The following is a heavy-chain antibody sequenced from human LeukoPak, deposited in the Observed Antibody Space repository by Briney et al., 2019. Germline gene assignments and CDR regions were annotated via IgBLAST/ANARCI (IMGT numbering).Heavy chain of an antibody. V-gene: IGHV3-21*01. J-gene: IGHJ4*02. CDR2: ISSSSSYI. D-gene: IGHD5-12*01. CDR1: GFTFSSYS. Sequence: GGSLRLSCAASGFTFSSYSMNWVRQAPGKGLEWVSSISSSSSYIYYADSVKGRFTISRDNSKNTLYLQMNSLRAEDTAVYYCARDLARGIVATTRGPFWYWGQGTLVTVSS. CDR3: ARDLARGIVATTRGPFWY.